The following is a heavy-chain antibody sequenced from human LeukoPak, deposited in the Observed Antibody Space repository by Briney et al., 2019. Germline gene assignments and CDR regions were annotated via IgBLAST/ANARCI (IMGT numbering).Heavy chain of an antibody. D-gene: IGHD3-16*01. CDR3: ATAATLGPWFDP. CDR2: INPNSGGT. Sequence: ASVKVSCKASGYTFTGYYMHWVRQAPGQGLEWMGWINPNSGGTNYAQKFQGRVTMTEDTSTDTAYMELSSLRSEDTAVYYCATAATLGPWFDPWGQGTLVTVSS. J-gene: IGHJ5*02. V-gene: IGHV1-2*02. CDR1: GYTFTGYY.